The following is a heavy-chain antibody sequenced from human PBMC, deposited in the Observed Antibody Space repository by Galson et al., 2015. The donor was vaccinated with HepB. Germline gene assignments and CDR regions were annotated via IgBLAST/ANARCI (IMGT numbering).Heavy chain of an antibody. Sequence: SLRLSCAASGFTFSSYSMNWVRQAPGKGLGWVSSISSSSSYIYYADSVKGRFTISRDNARNSLYLQMNSLRAEDTAVYYCASGVVTATGDWFDPWGQGTLVTVSS. J-gene: IGHJ5*02. CDR1: GFTFSSYS. CDR3: ASGVVTATGDWFDP. V-gene: IGHV3-21*01. D-gene: IGHD2-21*02. CDR2: ISSSSSYI.